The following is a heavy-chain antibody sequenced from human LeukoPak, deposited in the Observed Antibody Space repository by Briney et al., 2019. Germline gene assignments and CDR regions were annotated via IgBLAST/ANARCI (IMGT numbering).Heavy chain of an antibody. Sequence: SVKVSCKASGGTFSSSAISWVRQAPGQGLEWMGGIIPMFGTAKYAQKFQGRVTITADESTSTAYMELSSLRSEDTAVYYCARAQYCSSASCYGRSAGIFDYWGQGTLVTVSS. CDR1: GGTFSSSA. J-gene: IGHJ4*02. CDR2: IIPMFGTA. CDR3: ARAQYCSSASCYGRSAGIFDY. V-gene: IGHV1-69*13. D-gene: IGHD2-2*01.